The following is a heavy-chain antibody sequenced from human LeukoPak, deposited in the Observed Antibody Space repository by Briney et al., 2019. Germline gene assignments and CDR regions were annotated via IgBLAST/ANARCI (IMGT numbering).Heavy chain of an antibody. CDR1: GFTFSSYA. V-gene: IGHV3-30*04. J-gene: IGHJ4*02. Sequence: PGRSLRLSCAASGFTFSSYAMHWVRQAPGKGLEWVAVISYDGSNKYYADSVKGRFTNSRDNSKNTLYLQMNSLRAEDTAVYYCARDNEEIVVVPAAIDYWGQGTLVTVSS. CDR2: ISYDGSNK. D-gene: IGHD2-2*01. CDR3: ARDNEEIVVVPAAIDY.